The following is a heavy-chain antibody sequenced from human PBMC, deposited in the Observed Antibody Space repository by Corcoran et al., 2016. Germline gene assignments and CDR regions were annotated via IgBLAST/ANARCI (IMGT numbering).Heavy chain of an antibody. CDR2: IIPIFGTA. V-gene: IGHV1-69*06. J-gene: IGHJ6*02. D-gene: IGHD3-3*01. Sequence: QVQLVQSGAEVKKPGSSVKVSCKASGGTFSSYAISWVRQAPGQGLEWMGGIIPIFGTANYAQKFQGRVTITADKSTSTAYMELSSLRSEDTAVYYCARGLAFFGVVSRYYYYGMDVWGQGTTVTVSS. CDR3: ARGLAFFGVVSRYYYYGMDV. CDR1: GGTFSSYA.